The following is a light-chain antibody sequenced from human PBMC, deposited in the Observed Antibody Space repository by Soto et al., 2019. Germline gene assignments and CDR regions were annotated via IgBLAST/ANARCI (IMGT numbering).Light chain of an antibody. Sequence: EIVLTQSPGTLSLSPGERATLSCRASQSVSSNYVAWYQQKPGQTPKVLISRASSRATGIPDRFSGSGSGTDFTLTISRLEPEDFAMYYCQQYGSSPLTFGGGTKVDIK. CDR2: RAS. V-gene: IGKV3-20*01. CDR1: QSVSSNY. J-gene: IGKJ4*01. CDR3: QQYGSSPLT.